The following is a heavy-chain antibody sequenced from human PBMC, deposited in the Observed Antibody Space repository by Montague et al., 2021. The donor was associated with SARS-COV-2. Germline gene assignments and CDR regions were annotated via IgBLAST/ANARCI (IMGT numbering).Heavy chain of an antibody. CDR2: IYYSGST. J-gene: IGHJ2*01. CDR3: AGDRGRFWHFDL. D-gene: IGHD5-12*01. V-gene: IGHV4-59*01. Sequence: SETLSLTCTVSGGSISSYYWNWIRQSPGKGLEWIGYIYYSGSTKXXPSFKGRVTMLVDTSKRQMSLRLNSVTAADTAVYYCAGDRGRFWHFDLWGRGTLVTVSS. CDR1: GGSISSYY.